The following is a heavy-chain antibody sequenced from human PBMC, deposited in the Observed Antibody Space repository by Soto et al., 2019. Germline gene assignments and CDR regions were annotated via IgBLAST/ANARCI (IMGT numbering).Heavy chain of an antibody. Sequence: EVQLVESGGGLVQPGGSPRLSCAASGFTFSSYWMSWVRQAPGKGLEWVANIKEDGSEKNYEDSVKGRFTISRDNARNSLYLQIHSLRDDDTAMYYCAKARAMVRGDDYWGQGTLVTVSS. J-gene: IGHJ4*02. CDR3: AKARAMVRGDDY. D-gene: IGHD3-10*01. CDR1: GFTFSSYW. CDR2: IKEDGSEK. V-gene: IGHV3-7*01.